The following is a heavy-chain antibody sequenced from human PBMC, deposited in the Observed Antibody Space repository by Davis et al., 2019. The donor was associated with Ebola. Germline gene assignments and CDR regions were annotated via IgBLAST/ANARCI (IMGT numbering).Heavy chain of an antibody. V-gene: IGHV3-72*01. CDR1: GFTFSDHY. CDR3: AKGSSSRPRDYFDY. Sequence: SPKIPCAASGFTFSDHYIDWVRQAPGTGLEWVGRVRNKPNSYTVQYSPSVKGRFTISRDNSKNTLYLQMNSLRAEETAVYYCAKGSSSRPRDYFDYWGQGTLVTVSS. CDR2: VRNKPNSYTV. J-gene: IGHJ4*02. D-gene: IGHD6-13*01.